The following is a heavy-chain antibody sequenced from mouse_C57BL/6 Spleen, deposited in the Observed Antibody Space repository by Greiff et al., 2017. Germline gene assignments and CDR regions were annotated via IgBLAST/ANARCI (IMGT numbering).Heavy chain of an antibody. CDR3: ARQGGVTFDY. D-gene: IGHD2-13*01. CDR1: GFTFSSYG. V-gene: IGHV5-6*01. CDR2: ISSGGSYT. Sequence: EVHLVASGGDLVKPGGSLTLSCAASGFTFSSYGMSWVRQTPDKRLEWVATISSGGSYTYYPDSVKGRFTISRDNAKNTLYLQMSSLKSEDTAMYYCARQGGVTFDYWGQGTTLTVSS. J-gene: IGHJ2*01.